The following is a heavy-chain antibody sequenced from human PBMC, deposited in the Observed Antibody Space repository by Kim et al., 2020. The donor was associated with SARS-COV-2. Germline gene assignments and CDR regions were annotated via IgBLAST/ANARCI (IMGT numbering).Heavy chain of an antibody. Sequence: GGSLRLSCAASGFTFSDYYMSWIRQAPGKGLEWISYISGGADHIYYGDSVKGRFTISRDNAKKSLYLQMNSLRAEDTAVYHCARGWQSAARGYGHDPWG. D-gene: IGHD6-6*01. V-gene: IGHV3-11*01. CDR2: ISGGADHI. CDR1: GFTFSDYY. CDR3: ARGWQSAARGYGHDP. J-gene: IGHJ5*02.